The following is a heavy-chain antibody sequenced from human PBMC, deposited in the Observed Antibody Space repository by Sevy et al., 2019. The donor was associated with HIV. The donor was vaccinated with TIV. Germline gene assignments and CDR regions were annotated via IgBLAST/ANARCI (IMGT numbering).Heavy chain of an antibody. CDR1: GFTFSSYS. CDR2: ISSCSSTI. V-gene: IGHV3-48*01. J-gene: IGHJ3*02. CDR3: ARVGIVLVVAFVI. Sequence: GGSLRLSCAASGFTFSSYSMNWVRQAPGKGLEWVSYISSCSSTIYYADSVKGRFTISRDNAKNSLYLQMNSLRAEDTAVYYCARVGIVLVVAFVIWGEGTMVTVSS. D-gene: IGHD2-8*02.